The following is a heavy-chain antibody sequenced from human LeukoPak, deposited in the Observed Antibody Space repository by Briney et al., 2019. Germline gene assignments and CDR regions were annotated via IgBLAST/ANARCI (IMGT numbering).Heavy chain of an antibody. CDR2: IYPGDSDT. J-gene: IGHJ5*02. Sequence: GDSLKISCKGSGYSFTNYWIGWVRQMPGKVLEWMGIIYPGDSDTRYSPSFQGQVTISADKSISTAYLQWSSLKASDTAMYYCARLASNWFDPWGQGTLVTVSS. CDR3: ARLASNWFDP. CDR1: GYSFTNYW. V-gene: IGHV5-51*01.